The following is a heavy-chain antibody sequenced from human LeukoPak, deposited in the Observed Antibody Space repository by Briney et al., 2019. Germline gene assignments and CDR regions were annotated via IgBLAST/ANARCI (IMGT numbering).Heavy chain of an antibody. V-gene: IGHV3-66*04. CDR1: GFIVSSSY. D-gene: IGHD3-10*01. J-gene: IGHJ3*02. Sequence: GGSLRLSCAASGFIVSSSYMSLVRQAPGKGLEWVSVIYTGGTTYYADSVKGRFTISRDNSKNTLYLQMNSLRAEDTAVYYCASQAASYYSAAFDMSGRGTMVTVSS. CDR2: IYTGGTT. CDR3: ASQAASYYSAAFDM.